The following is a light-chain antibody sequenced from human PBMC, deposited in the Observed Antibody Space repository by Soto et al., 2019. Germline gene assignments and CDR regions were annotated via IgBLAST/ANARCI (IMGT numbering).Light chain of an antibody. CDR3: CSYAGSYTYV. CDR2: DVS. V-gene: IGLV2-11*01. Sequence: QSVLTQPRSVSGSPGQSVTISCTGTSSDVGGYNYVSWYQQHPGTAPKLMIYDVSKRPSGVPDRFSGSKSGNTASLTISGLQAEDEAYYYCCSYAGSYTYVFGTGTKLTVL. CDR1: SSDVGGYNY. J-gene: IGLJ1*01.